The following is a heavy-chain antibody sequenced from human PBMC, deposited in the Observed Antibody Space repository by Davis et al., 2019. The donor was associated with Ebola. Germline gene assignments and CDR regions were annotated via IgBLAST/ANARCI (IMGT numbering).Heavy chain of an antibody. V-gene: IGHV4-4*02. Sequence: MPSETLSLTCTVSGGSLRSSNWWSWVRQSPGKGLEWIGEILQTGDTNYSPSLKGRVTISADTSRNQFSLKLTSVTAADTAVYYCARGHTYGSMVYSMDVWGQGTTVTVSS. CDR2: ILQTGDT. CDR3: ARGHTYGSMVYSMDV. D-gene: IGHD5-18*01. J-gene: IGHJ6*02. CDR1: GGSLRSSNW.